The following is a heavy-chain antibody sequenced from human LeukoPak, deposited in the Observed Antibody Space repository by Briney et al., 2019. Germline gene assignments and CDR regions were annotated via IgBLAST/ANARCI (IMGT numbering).Heavy chain of an antibody. CDR1: GGSISSYY. Sequence: SETLSLTCTVSGGSISSYYRSWIRQPPGKGLEWIGYIYYSGSTNYNPSLKSRVTISVDTSKNQFSLKLSSVTAADTAVYYCAREVSSSWYVYWFDPWGQATLVTVSS. CDR2: IYYSGST. CDR3: AREVSSSWYVYWFDP. D-gene: IGHD6-13*01. V-gene: IGHV4-59*01. J-gene: IGHJ5*02.